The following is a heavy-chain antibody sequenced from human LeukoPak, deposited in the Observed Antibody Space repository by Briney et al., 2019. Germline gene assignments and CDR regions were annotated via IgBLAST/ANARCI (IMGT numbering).Heavy chain of an antibody. CDR2: INPDSGGT. D-gene: IGHD6-25*01. J-gene: IGHJ4*02. V-gene: IGHV1-2*02. CDR1: GYTFTGYS. CDR3: ARQPLYGSGWYYFNR. Sequence: GASVKVSCKASGYTFTGYSIHWVRQAPGQGLEWMGYINPDSGGTNYAQKFEGRLTMTRDTSISTVYMDLTSLRSDDTAVYYCARQPLYGSGWYYFNRWGQGTLVTVSS.